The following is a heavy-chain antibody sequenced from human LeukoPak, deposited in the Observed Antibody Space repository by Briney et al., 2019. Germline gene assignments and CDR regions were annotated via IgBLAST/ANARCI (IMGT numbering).Heavy chain of an antibody. CDR2: IHTSGNT. D-gene: IGHD2-21*01. CDR1: GGSVSSGNFY. CDR3: ARDRGGDSFDM. V-gene: IGHV4-61*02. J-gene: IGHJ3*02. Sequence: PSETLSLTCTVSGGSVSSGNFYWTWLRQPAGNQLEWIGRIHTSGNTNHNPSLWSRVTISTDTSKSQFSLTLNFVTAADTAVYYCARDRGGDSFDMWGQGTTVTVSS.